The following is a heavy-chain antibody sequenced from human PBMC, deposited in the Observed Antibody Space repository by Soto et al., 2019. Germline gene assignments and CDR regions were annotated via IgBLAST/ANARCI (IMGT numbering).Heavy chain of an antibody. CDR3: AREHPYGDYSSAFDI. V-gene: IGHV3-7*01. D-gene: IGHD4-17*01. Sequence: GSLRLSCAASGFTFSSYWMSWVRQAPGKGLEWVANIKQDGSEKYYVDSVEGRFTISRDNAKNSLYLQMNSLRAEDTAVYYCAREHPYGDYSSAFDIWGQGTMVTVSS. CDR2: IKQDGSEK. J-gene: IGHJ3*02. CDR1: GFTFSSYW.